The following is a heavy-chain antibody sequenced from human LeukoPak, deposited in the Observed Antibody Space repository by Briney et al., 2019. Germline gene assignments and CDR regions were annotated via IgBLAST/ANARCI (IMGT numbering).Heavy chain of an antibody. Sequence: ASVKVSCKASGYTFTSYAMHWVRQAPGQRLEWMGWINAGNGNTKYSQKFQGRVTITRDTSASTAYMELSSLRSEDTAVYYCARGSCSGGSCYSKHWFDPWGQGTLVTVSS. CDR2: INAGNGNT. D-gene: IGHD2-15*01. V-gene: IGHV1-3*01. CDR1: GYTFTSYA. CDR3: ARGSCSGGSCYSKHWFDP. J-gene: IGHJ5*02.